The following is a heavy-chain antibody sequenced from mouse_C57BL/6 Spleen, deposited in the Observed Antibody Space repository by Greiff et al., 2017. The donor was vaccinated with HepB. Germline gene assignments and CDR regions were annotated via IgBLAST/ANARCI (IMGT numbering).Heavy chain of an antibody. V-gene: IGHV1-26*01. J-gene: IGHJ3*01. CDR3: ARGDDYGGWFAY. CDR2: INPNNGGT. Sequence: EVQLQQSGPELVKPGASVKISCKASGYTFTDYYMNWVKQSHGKSLEWIGDINPNNGGTSYNQKFKGKATLTVDKSSSTAYMELRSLTSEDSAVYYCARGDDYGGWFAYWGQGTLVTVSA. D-gene: IGHD2-4*01. CDR1: GYTFTDYY.